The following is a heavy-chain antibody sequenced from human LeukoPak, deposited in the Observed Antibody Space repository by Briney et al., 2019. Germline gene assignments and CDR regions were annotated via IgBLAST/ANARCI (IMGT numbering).Heavy chain of an antibody. CDR1: GGSISNSRYY. J-gene: IGHJ4*02. CDR2: IYYSGST. CDR3: ATTVGSYFDY. Sequence: SETLSLTCTVSGGSISNSRYYWSWIRQHPGKGLEWIGYIYYSGSTYYNPSLKSRVTMSVDTSENQFSLKLSSVTAADTAVYYCATTVGSYFDYWSQGTLVTVSS. V-gene: IGHV4-31*03. D-gene: IGHD3-16*01.